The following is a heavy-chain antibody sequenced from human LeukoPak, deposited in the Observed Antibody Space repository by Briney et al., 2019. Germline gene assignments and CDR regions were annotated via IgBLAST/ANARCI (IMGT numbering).Heavy chain of an antibody. Sequence: GGSLRLSCAASGFTFSSYGMHWVRQAPGKGLEWVAFIRYDGSNKYYADSVKSRFTISRDNSKNTLYLQMNSLRAEDTAVYYCAKGTGALDAFDIWGQGTMVTVSS. CDR1: GFTFSSYG. CDR3: AKGTGALDAFDI. D-gene: IGHD1-14*01. J-gene: IGHJ3*02. V-gene: IGHV3-30*02. CDR2: IRYDGSNK.